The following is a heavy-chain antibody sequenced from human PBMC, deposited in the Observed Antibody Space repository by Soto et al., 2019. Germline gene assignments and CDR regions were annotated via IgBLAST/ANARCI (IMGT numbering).Heavy chain of an antibody. D-gene: IGHD3-10*01. V-gene: IGHV1-3*01. CDR1: GYTFTSYA. CDR3: ARDLLWFGELLYAYYYYGMDV. J-gene: IGHJ6*02. Sequence: ASVKVSCKASGYTFTSYAMHWVRQAPGQRLERMGWINAGNGNTKYSQKFQGRVTITRDTSASTAYMELSSLRSEDTAVYYCARDLLWFGELLYAYYYYGMDVWGQGTTVTVSS. CDR2: INAGNGNT.